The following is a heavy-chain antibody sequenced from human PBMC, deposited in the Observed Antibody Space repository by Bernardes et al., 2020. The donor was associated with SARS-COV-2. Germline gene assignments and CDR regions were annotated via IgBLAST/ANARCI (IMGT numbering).Heavy chain of an antibody. Sequence: SETLSLTCTVSGGSISSSSYYWGWIRQPPGKGLEWIGSIYYSGSTYYNPSLKSRVTISVDTSKNQFSLKLSSVTAADTAVYYCARGAYYDFWSGYNYYYYYMDVWGKGTTVTVSS. CDR2: IYYSGST. CDR3: ARGAYYDFWSGYNYYYYYMDV. J-gene: IGHJ6*03. V-gene: IGHV4-39*07. CDR1: GGSISSSSYY. D-gene: IGHD3-3*01.